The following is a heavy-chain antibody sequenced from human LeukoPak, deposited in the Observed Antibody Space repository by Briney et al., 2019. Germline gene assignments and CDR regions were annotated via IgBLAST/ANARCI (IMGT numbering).Heavy chain of an antibody. D-gene: IGHD6-19*01. V-gene: IGHV3-7*01. Sequence: GGCLRLSCAASGFTFSSYWMSWVRQAPGKGLEWVANIKQDGSEKYYVDSVKGRFTISRDNAKNSLYLQMNSLRAEDTAVYYCARGRAVAGLKFDPWGQGTLVTVSS. J-gene: IGHJ5*02. CDR2: IKQDGSEK. CDR3: ARGRAVAGLKFDP. CDR1: GFTFSSYW.